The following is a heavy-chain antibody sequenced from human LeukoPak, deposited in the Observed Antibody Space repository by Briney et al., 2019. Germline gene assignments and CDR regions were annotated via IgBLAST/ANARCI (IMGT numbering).Heavy chain of an antibody. CDR1: GGSISSSSYY. J-gene: IGHJ6*03. D-gene: IGHD6-13*01. CDR3: ARGRVSSSSWYSTYYYYLYMDV. CDR2: IYYSGST. V-gene: IGHV4-39*07. Sequence: PSETLSLTCTVSGGSISSSSYYWGWIRQPPGKGLEWIGSIYYSGSTYHNPSLKSRVTISVDTSKNQFSLKLSSVTAADTAVYFCARGRVSSSSWYSTYYYYLYMDVWGKGTTVTVSS.